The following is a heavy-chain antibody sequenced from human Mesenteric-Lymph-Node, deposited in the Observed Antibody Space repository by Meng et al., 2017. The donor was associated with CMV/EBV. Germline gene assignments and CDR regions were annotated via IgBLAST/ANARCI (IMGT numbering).Heavy chain of an antibody. V-gene: IGHV3-74*01. CDR3: ARDLYDFWSGHPGY. CDR1: GFTFSSYW. J-gene: IGHJ4*02. CDR2: INSDGSST. D-gene: IGHD3-3*01. Sequence: ASGFTFSSYWMHWVRQAPGKGLVWVSRINSDGSSTSYADSVKGQFTISRDNAKNTMYLQMNSLRAEDTAVYYCARDLYDFWSGHPGYWGQGTLVTVSS.